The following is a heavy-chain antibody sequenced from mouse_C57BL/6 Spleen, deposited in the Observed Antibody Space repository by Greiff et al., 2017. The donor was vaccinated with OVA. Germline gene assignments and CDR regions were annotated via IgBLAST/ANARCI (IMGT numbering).Heavy chain of an antibody. CDR3: ARQYYDYDGADYYFDY. CDR1: GYTFTEYT. Sequence: QVQLQQSGAELVKPGASVKLSCKASGYTFTEYTIHWVKQRSGQGLEWIGWFYPGSGSIKYNEKFKDKATLTADKSSSTVYMELSRLTSEDSAVYVCARQYYDYDGADYYFDYWGQGTTLTVSS. J-gene: IGHJ2*01. V-gene: IGHV1-62-2*01. CDR2: FYPGSGSI. D-gene: IGHD2-4*01.